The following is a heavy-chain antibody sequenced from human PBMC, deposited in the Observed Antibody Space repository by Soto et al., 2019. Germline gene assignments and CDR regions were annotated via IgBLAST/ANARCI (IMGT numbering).Heavy chain of an antibody. CDR3: ANLQDLDFYGDFDY. D-gene: IGHD4-17*01. CDR2: MNPNSGNT. Sequence: ASVKVSCKASGYTFTSYDINWVRQATGQGLEWMGWMNPNSGNTGYAQKFQGRVTMTRNTSISTAYMELSSLRAEDTAVYYCANLQDLDFYGDFDYWGQGTLVTVSS. J-gene: IGHJ4*02. V-gene: IGHV1-8*01. CDR1: GYTFTSYD.